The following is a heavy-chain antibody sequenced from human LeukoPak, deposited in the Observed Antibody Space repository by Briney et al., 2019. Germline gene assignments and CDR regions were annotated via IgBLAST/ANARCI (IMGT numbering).Heavy chain of an antibody. V-gene: IGHV3-7*02. CDR1: GFTFSRYW. J-gene: IGHJ4*02. Sequence: PGGSLRLSCAASGFTFSRYWMSWVRQVPGKGLEWVANIKHDGSEKYYVDSVKGRFTVSRDDAKNSLYLQMNSLRAEDTAVYYCARHDYGDLGQGTLVTVSS. CDR2: IKHDGSEK. CDR3: ARHDYGD. D-gene: IGHD4-17*01.